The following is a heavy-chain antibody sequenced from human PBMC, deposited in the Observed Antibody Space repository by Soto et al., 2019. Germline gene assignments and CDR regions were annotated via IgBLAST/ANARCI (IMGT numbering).Heavy chain of an antibody. V-gene: IGHV3-74*01. CDR3: ARRGAVGLTGFDY. CDR2: IHSDGSST. CDR1: EFSFRTSW. D-gene: IGHD1-26*01. Sequence: GGSLRLSCAASEFSFRTSWMHWVRQAPGKGLVWVSHIHSDGSSTTYADSVKGRFTISRDNAKNTLYLQMNSMRAEDTAVYYCARRGAVGLTGFDYWGQGTLVTVSS. J-gene: IGHJ4*02.